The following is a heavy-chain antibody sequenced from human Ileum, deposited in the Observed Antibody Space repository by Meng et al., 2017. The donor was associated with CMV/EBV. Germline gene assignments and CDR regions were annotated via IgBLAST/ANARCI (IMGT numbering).Heavy chain of an antibody. V-gene: IGHV4-39*07. CDR3: TKDRGNYIVDF. J-gene: IGHJ4*02. Sequence: QLQLQESGPGLVKTSETLCVICSVSSGSITSDGHYWGWIRQPPGKGLEWIGSIYYTGATFYNPSLKSRITVSIDTSKNQFSLNLRSMTAADTAVYYCTKDRGNYIVDFWGQGTLVTVSS. D-gene: IGHD1-26*01. CDR1: SGSITSDGHY. CDR2: IYYTGAT.